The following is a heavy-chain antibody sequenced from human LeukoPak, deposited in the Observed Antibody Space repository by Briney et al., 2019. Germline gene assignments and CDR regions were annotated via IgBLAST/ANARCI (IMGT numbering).Heavy chain of an antibody. CDR3: AKTPPDSYGMDV. CDR2: ISYDGSNK. Sequence: PGGSLRLSCAASGFTFSSYGMHWVRQAPGKGLEWVAVISYDGSNKYYADSVKGRFTISRDNSKNTLYLQMDSLRAEDTAAYYCAKTPPDSYGMDVWGQGTTVTVSS. CDR1: GFTFSSYG. J-gene: IGHJ6*02. V-gene: IGHV3-30*18.